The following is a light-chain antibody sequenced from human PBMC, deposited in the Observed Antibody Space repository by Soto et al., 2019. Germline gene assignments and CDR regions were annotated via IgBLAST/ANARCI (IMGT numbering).Light chain of an antibody. CDR3: AAWDDSLNGRV. J-gene: IGLJ1*01. CDR2: SNN. Sequence: QSVLTQPPSASGTPGQRVTISCYGSSSNIGSNTVNWYQQLPGTAPKLLIYSNNQRPSGVPDRFSGSKSGTSASLAISGLQSEDEADYYCAAWDDSLNGRVFGTGTKLTVL. CDR1: SSNIGSNT. V-gene: IGLV1-44*01.